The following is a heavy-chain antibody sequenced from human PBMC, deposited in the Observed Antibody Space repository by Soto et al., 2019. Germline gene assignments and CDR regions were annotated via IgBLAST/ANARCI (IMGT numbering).Heavy chain of an antibody. CDR2: IGPESGAT. CDR3: GKGRSGQIVVFY. D-gene: IGHD1-26*01. Sequence: ASVKVSCKASGYTFTGHYIHWVRQAPEQGPEWMGEIGPESGATRYAQKFQGRVTMTRDTSITTVYMELKNLSPDDTAVYYCGKGRSGQIVVFYWGQGTPVTVSS. J-gene: IGHJ4*02. V-gene: IGHV1-2*02. CDR1: GYTFTGHY.